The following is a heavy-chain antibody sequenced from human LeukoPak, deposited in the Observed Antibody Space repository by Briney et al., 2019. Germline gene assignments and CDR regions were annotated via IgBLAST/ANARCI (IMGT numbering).Heavy chain of an antibody. CDR3: ARDKGGSYFPYYYGMDV. V-gene: IGHV3-30-3*01. Sequence: GRSLRLSCAASGFTFSSYAMHWVRQAPGKGLEWVAVISYDGSNKYYADSVKGRFTISRDNSKNTLYLQMNSLRAEDTAVYYCARDKGGSYFPYYYGMDVWGQGTTVTVSS. CDR2: ISYDGSNK. J-gene: IGHJ6*02. D-gene: IGHD1-26*01. CDR1: GFTFSSYA.